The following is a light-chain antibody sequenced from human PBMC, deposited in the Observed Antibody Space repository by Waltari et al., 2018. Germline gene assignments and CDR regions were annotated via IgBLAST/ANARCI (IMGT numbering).Light chain of an antibody. CDR2: EAS. CDR1: QSVSSN. Sequence: EIVLTQSPDTLSVSPGERATFSCRASQSVSSNLAWYQQKPGQAPRLLIYEASTRATSAPATFSGSGSGTDFTLTISSLQSEDSAVYYCQQYNHWPPIPVGQGTRLEIK. V-gene: IGKV3-15*01. CDR3: QQYNHWPPIP. J-gene: IGKJ5*01.